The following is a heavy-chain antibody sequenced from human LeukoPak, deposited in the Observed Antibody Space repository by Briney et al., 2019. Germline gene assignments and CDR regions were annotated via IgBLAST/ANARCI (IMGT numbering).Heavy chain of an antibody. J-gene: IGHJ4*02. CDR3: ARGQGSAAVAGDSDY. Sequence: AGGSLRLSCAASGFTFGTYSMNWVRQAPGKVLEWVSSISSSSYIYYEDSVKGRFTISRDNAKNSLYLQMNGLSAEDTAVYYCARGQGSAAVAGDSDYWGQGTLVTVSS. V-gene: IGHV3-21*01. CDR1: GFTFGTYS. D-gene: IGHD6-19*01. CDR2: ISSSSYI.